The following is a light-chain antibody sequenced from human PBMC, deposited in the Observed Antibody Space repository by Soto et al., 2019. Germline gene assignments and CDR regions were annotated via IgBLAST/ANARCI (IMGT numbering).Light chain of an antibody. J-gene: IGKJ5*01. CDR2: DAS. CDR3: PQLNTFPIT. V-gene: IGKV1-5*01. CDR1: QSISSW. Sequence: TQTPSTLSASVGDRVTNTCRASQSISSWLAWYQQKPGKAPKLLIYDASSLESGVPSRFSGSGSGTEFTLTISSLQPEDFATYYCPQLNTFPITFGQGTRLEIK.